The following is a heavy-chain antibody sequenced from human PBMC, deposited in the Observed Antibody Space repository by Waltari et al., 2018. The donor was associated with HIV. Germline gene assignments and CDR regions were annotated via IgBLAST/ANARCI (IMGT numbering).Heavy chain of an antibody. CDR1: GDSVSSNNAA. Sequence: HLQQSGPGLVKPSQTLSLTCAISGDSVSSNNAAWNWLRQSPSRGLEWLGRTYYRSKWYHDYAVSMKSRITINPDTSKNQFSLQVNSVTPEDTAVYYCVRSHAGPYEYYILDVWGQGTTVTVSS. V-gene: IGHV6-1*01. J-gene: IGHJ6*02. CDR2: TYYRSKWYH. D-gene: IGHD5-12*01. CDR3: VRSHAGPYEYYILDV.